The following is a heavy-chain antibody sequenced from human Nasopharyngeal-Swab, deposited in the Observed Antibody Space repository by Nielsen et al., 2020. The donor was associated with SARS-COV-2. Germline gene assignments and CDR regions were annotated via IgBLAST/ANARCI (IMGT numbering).Heavy chain of an antibody. D-gene: IGHD3-3*01. CDR1: GFTFSSYS. V-gene: IGHV3-48*02. CDR3: AGEYYDFWSGYIDYYYGMDV. CDR2: ISSSSSTI. J-gene: IGHJ6*02. Sequence: GESLKISCAASGFTFSSYSMNWVRQAPGKGLEWVSYISSSSSTIYYADSVKGRFTISRDNAKNSLYLQMNSLRDEDTAVYYCAGEYYDFWSGYIDYYYGMDVWGQGTTVTVSS.